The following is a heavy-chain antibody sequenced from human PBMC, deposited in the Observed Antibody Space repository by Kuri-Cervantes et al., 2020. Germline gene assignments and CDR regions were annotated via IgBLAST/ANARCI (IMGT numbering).Heavy chain of an antibody. CDR2: ISYDGSNK. V-gene: IGHV3-30*18. Sequence: GESLKISCAASGFTFSSYAMHWVRQAPGKGLEWVAVISYDGSNKYYADSVKGRFTISRDNSKNTLYLQMNSLRAEDTAVYSCAKTLTMGAFDIWGQGTMVTVSS. CDR1: GFTFSSYA. D-gene: IGHD1-14*01. CDR3: AKTLTMGAFDI. J-gene: IGHJ3*02.